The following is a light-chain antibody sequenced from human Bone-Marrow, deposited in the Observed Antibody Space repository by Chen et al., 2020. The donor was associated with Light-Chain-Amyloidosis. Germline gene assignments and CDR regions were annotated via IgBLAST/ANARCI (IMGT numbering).Light chain of an antibody. Sequence: SYEVTQPFSVSVALGQTATSICRGNNIGEKNLHWYQHKPGQAPVLVIYRDSNRPSGIPERFSGFNSGNTATLTITGAQPGDEADYYGQVWDSGIIFGGGTKLTVL. V-gene: IGLV3-9*01. CDR3: QVWDSGII. CDR1: NIGEKN. J-gene: IGLJ2*01. CDR2: RDS.